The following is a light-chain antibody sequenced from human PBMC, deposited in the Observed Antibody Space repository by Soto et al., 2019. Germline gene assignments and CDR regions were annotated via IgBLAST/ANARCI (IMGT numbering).Light chain of an antibody. CDR2: SNN. CDR1: SSNIRSNT. V-gene: IGLV1-44*01. Sequence: QSVLTQSPSASGTPGQRVTISCSGSSSNIRSNTVNWYQQLPGTAPKLLIHSNNQRPSGGPDRFSGSKSGTSASLAISGLQSEDEADDYCAAWDDNLNGHVVFGGGTKLTVL. CDR3: AAWDDNLNGHVV. J-gene: IGLJ2*01.